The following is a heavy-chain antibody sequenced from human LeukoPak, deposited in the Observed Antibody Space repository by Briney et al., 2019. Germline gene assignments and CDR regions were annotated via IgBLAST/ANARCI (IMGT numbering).Heavy chain of an antibody. CDR2: NDWVNGE. V-gene: IGHV2-70*17. Sequence: SAPALAKPTQTLALSCTFSGFSLNTRGMCVSWIRQAPGKSLEWLAGNDWVNGEFYSTSLQTRLTISKDPSKNQVVLTLTNMDPVDTATYYCARTTHDYGADYWGQGTLVTVSS. CDR3: ARTTHDYGADY. CDR1: GFSLNTRGMC. J-gene: IGHJ4*02. D-gene: IGHD4-17*01.